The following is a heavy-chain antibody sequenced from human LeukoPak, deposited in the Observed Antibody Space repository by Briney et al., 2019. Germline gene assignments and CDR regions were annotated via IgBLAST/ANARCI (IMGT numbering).Heavy chain of an antibody. Sequence: GGSLRLSCAASGFTFSSYSMNWVLQAPGKGLEWVSSISSSSSYIYYADSVKGRFTISRDNAKNSLYLQMNSLRAEDTAVYYCARDPRYQVEDRSGYYGYFDYWGQGTLGTVSS. J-gene: IGHJ4*02. CDR2: ISSSSSYI. V-gene: IGHV3-21*01. CDR3: ARDPRYQVEDRSGYYGYFDY. D-gene: IGHD3-22*01. CDR1: GFTFSSYS.